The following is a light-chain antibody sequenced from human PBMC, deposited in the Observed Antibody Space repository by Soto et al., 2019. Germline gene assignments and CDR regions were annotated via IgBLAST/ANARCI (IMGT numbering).Light chain of an antibody. CDR3: QQYGSSPPWA. J-gene: IGKJ1*01. Sequence: EIVSTQSPGTLSLSPGERATLSCRASQSVSSSYLAWYQQKPGQAPRLLIYGASSRAAGIPDRFIGSGSGTDFTLTISRLEPEDFAVYYCQQYGSSPPWAFGQGTKVEIK. V-gene: IGKV3-20*01. CDR1: QSVSSSY. CDR2: GAS.